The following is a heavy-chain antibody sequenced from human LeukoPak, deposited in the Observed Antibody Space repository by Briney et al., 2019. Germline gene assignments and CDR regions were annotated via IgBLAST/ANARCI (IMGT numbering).Heavy chain of an antibody. Sequence: GESLKISCKGSGYSVTSYWSGWVRQMPGKGLEWMGIIYPVDSDTRYSPSFQGQVTISADKSISTAYLQWSSLKASDTAMYYCARHPATAPDCFDYWGQGTLVTVSS. J-gene: IGHJ4*02. D-gene: IGHD2-21*02. V-gene: IGHV5-51*01. CDR2: IYPVDSDT. CDR3: ARHPATAPDCFDY. CDR1: GYSVTSYW.